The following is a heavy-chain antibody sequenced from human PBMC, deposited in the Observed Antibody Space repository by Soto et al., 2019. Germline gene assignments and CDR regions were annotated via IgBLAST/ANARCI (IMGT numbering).Heavy chain of an antibody. CDR3: ARIPVDTYMIYWSDP. CDR1: GDSVSSGDYY. Sequence: PSETLSLTCSVSGDSVSSGDYYWSWIRQPPGKGLEWIGHVYFSGSTNYIPSLKSRLTMSVDTAKNQFSLKLNSVTAADTAMYYCARIPVDTYMIYWSDPWGQGTRVTVSS. J-gene: IGHJ5*02. D-gene: IGHD3-16*01. CDR2: VYFSGST. V-gene: IGHV4-61*08.